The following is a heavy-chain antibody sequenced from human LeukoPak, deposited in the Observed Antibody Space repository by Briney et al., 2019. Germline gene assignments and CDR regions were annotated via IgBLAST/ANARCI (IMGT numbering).Heavy chain of an antibody. CDR3: ARLERQWPTFRYYFEY. Sequence: GSLRLSCSASGFTFSNSGMHWVRQAPGKGLEWIADIYYSGSTNYNPSLRSRVTISIDTSKNQFSLKLTSVTAADTAVYYCARLERQWPTFRYYFEYWGQGTMVTVSS. D-gene: IGHD6-19*01. CDR1: GFTFSNSG. J-gene: IGHJ4*02. CDR2: IYYSGST. V-gene: IGHV4-59*01.